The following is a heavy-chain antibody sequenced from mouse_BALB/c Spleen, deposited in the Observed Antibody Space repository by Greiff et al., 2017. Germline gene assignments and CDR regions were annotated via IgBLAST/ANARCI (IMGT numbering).Heavy chain of an antibody. CDR2: ISPSNGRT. Sequence: QVQLQQPGAELVKPGASVKLSCKASGYTFTGYWMHWVKQRPGQGLEWIGDISPSNGRTNYNQKFKSKATLTVDTSSSTAYMQLSSLTSEDSAVYYCARGSSGLAYWGQGTLVTVSA. J-gene: IGHJ3*01. CDR3: ARGSSGLAY. V-gene: IGHV1S81*02. CDR1: GYTFTGYW.